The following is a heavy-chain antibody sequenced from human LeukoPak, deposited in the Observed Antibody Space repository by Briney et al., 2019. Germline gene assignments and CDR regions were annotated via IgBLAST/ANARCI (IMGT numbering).Heavy chain of an antibody. CDR1: GFTFSDYY. J-gene: IGHJ6*02. CDR3: ARDHYGSGSYWGYYYYGMDV. Sequence: GGSLRLSCAASGFTFSDYYMSWIRQAPGKGLEWVSYISSSGSTTYYADSVKGRFTISRDNAKNSLYLQMNSLRAEDTAVYYCARDHYGSGSYWGYYYYGMDVWGQGTTVTVSS. V-gene: IGHV3-11*01. CDR2: ISSSGSTT. D-gene: IGHD3-10*01.